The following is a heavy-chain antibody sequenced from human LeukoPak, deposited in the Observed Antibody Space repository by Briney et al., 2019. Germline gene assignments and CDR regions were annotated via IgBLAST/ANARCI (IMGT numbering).Heavy chain of an antibody. D-gene: IGHD6-13*01. Sequence: GGSLRLSCAASTFTFSTYNMNWVRQAPGKGLEWVANIKQDGSEKYYVDSVKGRFTISRDNAKNSLYLQMNSLRAEDTAVYYCARDRGSWYYYHYYYMDVWGKGTTVTVSS. CDR3: ARDRGSWYYYHYYYMDV. V-gene: IGHV3-7*01. CDR1: TFTFSTYN. J-gene: IGHJ6*03. CDR2: IKQDGSEK.